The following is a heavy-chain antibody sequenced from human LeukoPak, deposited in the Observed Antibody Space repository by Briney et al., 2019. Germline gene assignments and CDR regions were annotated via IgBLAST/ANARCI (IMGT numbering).Heavy chain of an antibody. CDR2: INPNSGGT. CDR1: IFADYY. D-gene: IGHD2-2*01. V-gene: IGHV1-2*02. CDR3: ARGCRRRGVVVPAAIDY. J-gene: IGHJ4*02. Sequence: ASVKVSCKASIFADYYIYWVRQAPGQGLEWMGWINPNSGGTNYAQKFQGRVTMTRDTSISTAYMELSSLRSEDTAVYYCARGCRRRGVVVPAAIDYWGQGTLVTVSS.